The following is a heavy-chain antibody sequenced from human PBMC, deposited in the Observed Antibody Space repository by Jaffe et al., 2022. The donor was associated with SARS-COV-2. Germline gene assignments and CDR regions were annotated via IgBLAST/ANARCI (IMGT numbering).Heavy chain of an antibody. V-gene: IGHV5-51*01. J-gene: IGHJ4*02. CDR1: GYTFTSYW. CDR3: ARRGYSGTPFIDY. Sequence: EVQLVQSGTEVKKPGESLKISCRGSGYTFTSYWIAWVRQMPGKGLEWMGIIYPGDSDTRYSPSFRGQVTISADKSITTAYLQWSSLKASDTAIYYCARRGYSGTPFIDYWGQGTLVTVSS. CDR2: IYPGDSDT. D-gene: IGHD5-12*01.